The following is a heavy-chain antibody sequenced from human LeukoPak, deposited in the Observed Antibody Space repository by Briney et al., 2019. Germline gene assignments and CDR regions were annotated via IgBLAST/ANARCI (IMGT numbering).Heavy chain of an antibody. CDR3: ARVVGGSPDY. CDR2: TYYRSKWYN. J-gene: IGHJ4*02. D-gene: IGHD2-15*01. V-gene: IGHV6-1*01. CDR1: GDSVSSNSAA. Sequence: TSQTLSLTCAIFGDSVSSNSAAWNWIRQSPPRGLEWLGRTYYRSKWYNDYAVSVKSRITINPDTSKNQFSLQLNSVTPEDTAIYYCARVVGGSPDYWGQGTLVTVSS.